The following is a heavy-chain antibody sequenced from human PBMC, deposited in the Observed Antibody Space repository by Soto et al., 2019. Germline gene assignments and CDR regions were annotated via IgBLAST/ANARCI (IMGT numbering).Heavy chain of an antibody. V-gene: IGHV4-30-4*01. CDR3: ARNGALDY. CDR1: GGSISSGDYY. CDR2: ILYSGTT. Sequence: SETLSLTCTVSGGSISSGDYYWSWIRQPPGKGLEWIGYILYSGTTNYNPSLESRLTISVDTSKNQFSLKLTSVTAADSAVYYCARNGALDYWGRGTLVTVSS. D-gene: IGHD2-8*01. J-gene: IGHJ4*02.